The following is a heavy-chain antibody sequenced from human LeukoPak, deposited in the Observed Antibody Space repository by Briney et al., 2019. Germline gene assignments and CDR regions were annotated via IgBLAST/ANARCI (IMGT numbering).Heavy chain of an antibody. V-gene: IGHV4-34*01. CDR2: VNRVGYT. CDR1: GASFAGYS. D-gene: IGHD6-25*01. J-gene: IGHJ5*02. Sequence: PSETLSLTCAVHGASFAGYSWSWIRQSPGKGLEWIGEVNRVGYTIYNPSLKSRVNISIDTSTTQFSLRLSSVTVADTAVYFCARERVVSDYNWFDPWGRGTLVTVSS. CDR3: ARERVVSDYNWFDP.